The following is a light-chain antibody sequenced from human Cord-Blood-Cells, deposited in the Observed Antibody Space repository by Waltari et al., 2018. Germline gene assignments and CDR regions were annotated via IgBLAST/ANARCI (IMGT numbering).Light chain of an antibody. J-gene: IGKJ1*01. Sequence: EIVLTQYQGPLPSSPGERATLTCRASQSVSSSYLAWYQQKPGQAPRLLIYDASSRATGIPDRFSGSGSGTDFTLTISRLEPEDFAVYYCQQYGSSPRTFGQGTKVEIK. CDR2: DAS. V-gene: IGKV3-20*01. CDR3: QQYGSSPRT. CDR1: QSVSSSY.